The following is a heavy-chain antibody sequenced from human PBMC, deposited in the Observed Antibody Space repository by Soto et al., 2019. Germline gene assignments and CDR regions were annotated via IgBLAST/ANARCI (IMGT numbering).Heavy chain of an antibody. J-gene: IGHJ4*02. D-gene: IGHD1-26*01. Sequence: SETLSLTCAVSGGSISSGGYSWSWIRQPPGKGLEWIGYIYHSGSTYYNPSLKGRFTISRDNSKNTLYLQMNSLRAEDTAVYYCASESGSYFDYWGQGTLVTVSS. CDR1: GGSISSGGYS. CDR2: IYHSGST. V-gene: IGHV4-30-2*01. CDR3: ASESGSYFDY.